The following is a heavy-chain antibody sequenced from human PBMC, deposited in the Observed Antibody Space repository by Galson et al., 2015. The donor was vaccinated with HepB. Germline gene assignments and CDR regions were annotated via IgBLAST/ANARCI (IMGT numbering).Heavy chain of an antibody. CDR1: AFTFSIYT. Sequence: SLRLSCAASAFTFSIYTMSWVRQTPAMGLQWLSYIRTNGATINYADFVKGRFTIDRDNAKNTMWLQMDSLRAEDTAVYYCATTKFGSGAYWTFDIWGQGTLVTVSS. J-gene: IGHJ3*02. CDR3: ATTKFGSGAYWTFDI. D-gene: IGHD4/OR15-4a*01. V-gene: IGHV3-48*04. CDR2: IRTNGATI.